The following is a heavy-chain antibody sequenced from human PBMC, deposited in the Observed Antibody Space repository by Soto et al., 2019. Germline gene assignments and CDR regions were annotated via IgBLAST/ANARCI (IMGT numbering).Heavy chain of an antibody. CDR1: GFTFSSYA. CDR3: ARDGYYYDSSGYYPPRVYYYYGMDV. Sequence: PGGSLRLSCAASGFTFSSYAMHWVRQAPGKGLEWVAVISYDGSNKYYADSVKGRFTISRDNSKNTLYLQMNSLRAEDTAVYYCARDGYYYDSSGYYPPRVYYYYGMDVWGHGTTVTVSS. CDR2: ISYDGSNK. J-gene: IGHJ6*02. D-gene: IGHD3-22*01. V-gene: IGHV3-30-3*01.